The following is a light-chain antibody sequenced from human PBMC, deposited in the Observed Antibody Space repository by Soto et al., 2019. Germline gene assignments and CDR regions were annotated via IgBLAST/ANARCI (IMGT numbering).Light chain of an antibody. J-gene: IGKJ1*01. V-gene: IGKV1-5*01. CDR3: KQYNSYS. CDR2: HAS. Sequence: IQLTQSPSTLPASVGDRVTLTCRASQSISNWLAWYQQKPGTAPKLLIYHASILETAVPSRFSGNGSVTEFTLNISSLQPGDFSTYTSKQYNSYSFGQGSRVEIK. CDR1: QSISNW.